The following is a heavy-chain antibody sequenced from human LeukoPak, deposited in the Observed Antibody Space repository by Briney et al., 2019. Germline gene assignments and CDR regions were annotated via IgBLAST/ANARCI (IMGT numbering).Heavy chain of an antibody. D-gene: IGHD3-3*01. CDR3: ARGVIFGVVIIDYYYYYMDV. J-gene: IGHJ6*03. CDR2: IYYSGST. V-gene: IGHV4-59*01. CDR1: GFTFSNAW. Sequence: PGGSLRLSCAASGFTFSNAWMSWIRQPPGKGLEWIGYIYYSGSTNYNPSLKSRVTISVDTSKNQFSLKLSSVTAADTAVYYCARGVIFGVVIIDYYYYYMDVWGKGTTVTVSS.